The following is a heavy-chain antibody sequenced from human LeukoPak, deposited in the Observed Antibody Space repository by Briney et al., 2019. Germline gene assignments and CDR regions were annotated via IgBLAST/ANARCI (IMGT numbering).Heavy chain of an antibody. Sequence: GGSLRLSCAASGFTFSSYGMHWVRQAPGKGLEWVAVISYDGSNKYYADSVKGRFTISRDNSKNTLYLQMNSLRAEDTAVDYCAKDSPFDYWGQGTLVTVSS. CDR1: GFTFSSYG. CDR2: ISYDGSNK. CDR3: AKDSPFDY. V-gene: IGHV3-30*18. J-gene: IGHJ4*02.